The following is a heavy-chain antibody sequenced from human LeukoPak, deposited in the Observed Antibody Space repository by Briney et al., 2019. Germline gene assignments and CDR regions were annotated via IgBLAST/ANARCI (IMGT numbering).Heavy chain of an antibody. CDR1: GGSFSGYY. V-gene: IGHV4-34*01. CDR2: INHSGST. Sequence: SETLSLTCAVYGGSFSGYYWSWIRQPPGKGLEWIGEINHSGSTNYNPSLKSRVTISVDTSKNQFSLKLSSVTAADTAVYYCATTSSRYYYMDVWGKGTTVTVSS. D-gene: IGHD1-26*01. J-gene: IGHJ6*03. CDR3: ATTSSRYYYMDV.